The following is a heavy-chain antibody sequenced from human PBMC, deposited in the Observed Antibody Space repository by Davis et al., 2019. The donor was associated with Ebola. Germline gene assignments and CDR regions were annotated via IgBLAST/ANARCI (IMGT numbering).Heavy chain of an antibody. Sequence: MPSETLSLTCTVSGGSMSTNSYYWAWIRQPPGKGLEWIGSMHYSGSIYDSPTLKSRFTMSVDTSKNQFSLTVRSVTAADTADYYCVSQKFDYSSPNWFDSWGQGTRVTVSS. D-gene: IGHD4-11*01. CDR2: MHYSGSI. J-gene: IGHJ5*01. V-gene: IGHV4-39*01. CDR1: GGSMSTNSYY. CDR3: VSQKFDYSSPNWFDS.